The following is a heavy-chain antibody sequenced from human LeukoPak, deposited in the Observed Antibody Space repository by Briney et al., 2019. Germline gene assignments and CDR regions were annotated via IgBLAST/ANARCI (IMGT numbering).Heavy chain of an antibody. CDR3: ARKWIAAREDWFDP. V-gene: IGHV5-51*01. CDR2: IYPGDSHT. J-gene: IGHJ5*02. D-gene: IGHD6-6*01. Sequence: GESLKISCKGAGYSFTSYWIGWVRQMPGKGLEWMGVIYPGDSHTRYSPSFQGQGTISADKSISTAYLQWSSLKASDTAMYYCARKWIAAREDWFDPWGQGTLVTVSS. CDR1: GYSFTSYW.